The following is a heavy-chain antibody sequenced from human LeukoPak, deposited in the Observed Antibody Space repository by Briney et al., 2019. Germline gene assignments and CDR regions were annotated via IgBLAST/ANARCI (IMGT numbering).Heavy chain of an antibody. CDR3: ARRTGDTRFCSRFSCFLPDY. CDR1: GFTFSDFG. J-gene: IGHJ4*02. Sequence: PGGSLRLSCAASGFTFSDFGMNWVRQAPCKGLEWVASISNGGTEFYADSVKGRSAISRDTSTNTLSLQMNSLRAEDTAVYFCARRTGDTRFCSRFSCFLPDYWGQGTLVTVSS. D-gene: IGHD2-2*01. CDR2: ISNGGTE. V-gene: IGHV3-30*01.